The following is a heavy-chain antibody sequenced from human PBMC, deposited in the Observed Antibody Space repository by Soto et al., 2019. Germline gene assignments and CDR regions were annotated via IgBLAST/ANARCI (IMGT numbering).Heavy chain of an antibody. V-gene: IGHV3-23*01. CDR2: RSDIFDSI. J-gene: IGHJ4*02. CDR1: GFTFSSHA. Sequence: PGGSLRLSCTASGFTFSSHAMTWVRQAPVKGLELVSGRSDIFDSIYYADSVKGRFTIYRDNSVKTLYLQMNTLRVDDTAVYYCAKVSSSWYAGFFDLWGQRTLVTVSS. CDR3: AKVSSSWYAGFFDL. D-gene: IGHD6-13*01.